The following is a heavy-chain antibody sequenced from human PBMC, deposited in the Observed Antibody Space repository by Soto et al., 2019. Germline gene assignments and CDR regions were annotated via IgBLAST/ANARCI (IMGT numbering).Heavy chain of an antibody. D-gene: IGHD2-21*02. J-gene: IGHJ6*02. CDR1: GLSLSTTGVG. CDR3: VQSRCGGDCLQSYASHSYYGLDV. V-gene: IGHV2-5*02. CDR2: IYWDDDK. Sequence: QITLKESGPTLVKPTQTLTLTCTFSGLSLSTTGVGVGWIRQPPGKALEWLALIYWDDDKRYSPSLKSRLTNTKDTSQNQVVLTMTNMDPVETATYYCVQSRCGGDCLQSYASHSYYGLDVWGQGTTVTVSS.